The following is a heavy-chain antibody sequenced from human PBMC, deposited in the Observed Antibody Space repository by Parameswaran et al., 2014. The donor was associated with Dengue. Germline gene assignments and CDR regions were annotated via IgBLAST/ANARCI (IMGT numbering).Heavy chain of an antibody. CDR3: ARGGGDYYDSSGYWGMDV. D-gene: IGHD3-22*01. Sequence: VRQMPGKGLEWMGWMNPNSGNTGYAQKFQGRVTMTRNTSISTAYMELSSLRSEDTAVYYCARGGGDYYDSSGYWGMDVWGQGTTVTVSS. J-gene: IGHJ6*02. CDR2: MNPNSGNT. V-gene: IGHV1-8*01.